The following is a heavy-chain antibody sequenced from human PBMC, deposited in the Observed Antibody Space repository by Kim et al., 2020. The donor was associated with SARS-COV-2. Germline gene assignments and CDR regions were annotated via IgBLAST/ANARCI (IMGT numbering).Heavy chain of an antibody. Sequence: SETLSLTCAAYGGSFSGYKWSWVRQPPGKGLEWIGEINHSGSTNLSPSLKSRITISEDTSKSQFSLRLKSMTAADTAMYYCARGRAGVVPSPVLGLGPYYEYYAMDVWGRGTPVAVSS. CDR1: GGSFSGYK. CDR3: ARGRAGVVPSPVLGLGPYYEYYAMDV. CDR2: INHSGST. D-gene: IGHD2-8*02. J-gene: IGHJ6*02. V-gene: IGHV4-34*01.